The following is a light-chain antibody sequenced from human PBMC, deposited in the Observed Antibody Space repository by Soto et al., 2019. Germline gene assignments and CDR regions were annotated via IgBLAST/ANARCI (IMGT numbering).Light chain of an antibody. J-gene: IGKJ5*01. V-gene: IGKV3D-20*02. CDR3: QQRSNWPIT. CDR2: DAS. Sequence: EIVLTQSPGTLSLSPGERATLSCRASQSVSSSYLAWYQQKPGQAPRILIYDASNRDTGIPARFSGSGSGTDFTLTISRLEPEDFEVYYCQQRSNWPITFGQGTRLEIK. CDR1: QSVSSSY.